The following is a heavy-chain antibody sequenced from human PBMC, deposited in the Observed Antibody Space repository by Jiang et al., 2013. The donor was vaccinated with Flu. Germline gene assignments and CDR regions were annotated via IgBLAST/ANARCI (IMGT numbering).Heavy chain of an antibody. CDR3: ARDPHSSGWYYYYYYGMDV. CDR2: INPNSGGT. D-gene: IGHD6-19*01. CDR1: YTFTGYY. V-gene: IGHV1-2*02. J-gene: IGHJ6*02. Sequence: YTFTGYYMHWVRQAPGQGLEWMGWINPNSGGTNYAQKFQGRVTMTRDTSISTAYMELSRLRSDDTAVYYCARDPHSSGWYYYYYYGMDVWGQGTTVTVSS.